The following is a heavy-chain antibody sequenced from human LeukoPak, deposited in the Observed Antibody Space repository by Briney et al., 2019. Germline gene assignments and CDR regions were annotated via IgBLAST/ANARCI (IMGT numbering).Heavy chain of an antibody. D-gene: IGHD5-18*01. CDR2: ISYDGSHK. CDR1: GFTFSSYG. V-gene: IGHV3-30*18. J-gene: IGHJ4*02. Sequence: GGSLRLSCAASGFTFSSYGIHWVRQAPGKGLEWVAVISYDGSHKYYADSVKGRFAISRDNSKNTLYLQMNRLRAEDTAVYYCAKGIQLWLLQGYFDYWGQGALVTVSS. CDR3: AKGIQLWLLQGYFDY.